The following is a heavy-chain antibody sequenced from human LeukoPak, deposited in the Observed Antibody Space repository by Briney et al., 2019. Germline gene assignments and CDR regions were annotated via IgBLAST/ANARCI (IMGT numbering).Heavy chain of an antibody. Sequence: SETLSLTCAVYGGSFSGYYWSWIRQPPGKGLEWIGEINHSGSTNYNLSLKSRVTISVDTSKNQFSLKLSSVTAADTAVYYCARDRIDCSGGSCYRLFDYWGQGTLVTVSS. CDR3: ARDRIDCSGGSCYRLFDY. CDR1: GGSFSGYY. J-gene: IGHJ4*02. D-gene: IGHD2-15*01. V-gene: IGHV4-34*01. CDR2: INHSGST.